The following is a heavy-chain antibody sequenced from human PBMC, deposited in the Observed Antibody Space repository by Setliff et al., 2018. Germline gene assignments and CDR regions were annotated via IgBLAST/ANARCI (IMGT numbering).Heavy chain of an antibody. V-gene: IGHV4-59*12. D-gene: IGHD6-19*01. CDR1: GGSISSYY. Sequence: PSETLSLTCSVSGGSISSYYWSWIRQPPGKGLEWIGYIYYSGITTYNPSLKSRVTISVDTSKNQFSLKLSSVTAADMAVYYCAREQWLDPPGYYYMDVWAKGTTVTVSS. J-gene: IGHJ6*03. CDR2: IYYSGIT. CDR3: AREQWLDPPGYYYMDV.